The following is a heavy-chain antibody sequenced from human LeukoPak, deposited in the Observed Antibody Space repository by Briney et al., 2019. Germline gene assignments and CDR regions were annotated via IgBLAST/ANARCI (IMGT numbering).Heavy chain of an antibody. Sequence: PGGSLRLSCAAAGFTFSSYWIHWVRQAPGKGLVWVSRINTDGSSRNYADSVKGRFTISRDNAKNTLHLQMNSLRAEDTAVYYCARATVGAYDYWGQGTLVIVFS. CDR1: GFTFSSYW. CDR2: INTDGSSR. D-gene: IGHD1-26*01. CDR3: ARATVGAYDY. J-gene: IGHJ4*02. V-gene: IGHV3-74*01.